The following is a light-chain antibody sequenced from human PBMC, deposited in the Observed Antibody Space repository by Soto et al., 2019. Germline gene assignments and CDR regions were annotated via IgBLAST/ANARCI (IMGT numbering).Light chain of an antibody. CDR2: RNN. Sequence: QSVLTQLPSASGTPGQRVTISCSGSSSNIGSNYVYWYQQLPGTAPKLLIYRNNQRPSGVPDRFSGSKSGTSASLAISGLRSEDEADYYCAAWDDSLSGWVFGGGTKLTV. CDR3: AAWDDSLSGWV. CDR1: SSNIGSNY. J-gene: IGLJ3*02. V-gene: IGLV1-47*01.